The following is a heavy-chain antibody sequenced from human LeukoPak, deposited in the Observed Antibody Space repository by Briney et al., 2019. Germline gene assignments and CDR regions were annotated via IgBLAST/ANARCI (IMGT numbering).Heavy chain of an antibody. J-gene: IGHJ4*02. CDR1: GGSISSGGYY. D-gene: IGHD4-17*01. CDR2: IYYSGST. CDR3: ARLSRDSTVVIGY. V-gene: IGHV4-31*03. Sequence: PSETLSLTCTVSGGSISSGGYYWSWIRQHPGKGLEWIGYIYYSGSTYYNPSLKSRVTISVDTSKNQFSLKLSSVTAADTAVYYCARLSRDSTVVIGYWGQGTLVTVSS.